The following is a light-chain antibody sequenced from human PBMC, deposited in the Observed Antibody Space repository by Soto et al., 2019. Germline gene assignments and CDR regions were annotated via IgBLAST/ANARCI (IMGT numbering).Light chain of an antibody. Sequence: QSVLTQPPSASGTPGQRVTMSCSGSSSNIRSNAVNWYQQLPGTAPKLLIYSNDQRPSGVPDRFSGSKSGTSASLAISGLQSEDEADYYCAAWDDSLNGVVFGGGTQLTVL. CDR1: SSNIRSNA. CDR3: AAWDDSLNGVV. V-gene: IGLV1-44*01. J-gene: IGLJ3*02. CDR2: SND.